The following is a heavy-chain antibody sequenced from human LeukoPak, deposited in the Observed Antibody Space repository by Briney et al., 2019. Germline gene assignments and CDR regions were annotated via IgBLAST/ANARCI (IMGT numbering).Heavy chain of an antibody. J-gene: IGHJ6*02. CDR3: VGGITMIRGVTPFYSYGMDV. CDR1: GFTFSSYS. D-gene: IGHD3-10*01. Sequence: GGSLRLSCAASGFTFSSYSMNWVRLAPGKGLEWVSSISSTSTYIYYADSVEGRFTISRDNAKNSLYLQMDSLRAEDTAVYYCVGGITMIRGVTPFYSYGMDVWGQGTTVTVFS. CDR2: ISSTSTYI. V-gene: IGHV3-21*01.